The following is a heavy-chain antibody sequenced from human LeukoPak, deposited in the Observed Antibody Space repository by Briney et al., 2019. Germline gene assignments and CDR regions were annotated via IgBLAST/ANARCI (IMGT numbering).Heavy chain of an antibody. Sequence: GGSLRLSCAASGFTFSSNYMSWVRQAPGKGLEWVSVVYSGGSTYYADSVKGRFTISRDNAKNSLYLQMNSLKAEDTATYYCARVLRAAMVRGIGAFDIWGQGTMVTVSS. V-gene: IGHV3-53*01. CDR3: ARVLRAAMVRGIGAFDI. J-gene: IGHJ3*02. CDR1: GFTFSSNY. CDR2: VYSGGST. D-gene: IGHD3-10*01.